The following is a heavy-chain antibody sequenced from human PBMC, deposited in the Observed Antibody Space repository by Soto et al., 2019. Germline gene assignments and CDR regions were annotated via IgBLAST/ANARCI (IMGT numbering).Heavy chain of an antibody. CDR1: GFTFSRYS. CDR2: VNSGGFNT. V-gene: IGHV3-23*01. J-gene: IGHJ4*02. D-gene: IGHD6-19*01. CDR3: AKKYRSDWPTFDY. Sequence: EVQLLESGGDLVHPGGSLRLSCAASGFTFSRYSMSWVRQAPGKGLGWVSGVNSGGFNTYYADSGKGRFTISRDNSKNMLYLQMDGLRADDTAVYYCAKKYRSDWPTFDYWGQGTLVTVSS.